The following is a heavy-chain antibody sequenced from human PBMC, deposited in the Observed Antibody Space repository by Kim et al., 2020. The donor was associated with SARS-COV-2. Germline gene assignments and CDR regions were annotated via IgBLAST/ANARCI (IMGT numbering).Heavy chain of an antibody. V-gene: IGHV7-4-1*02. Sequence: ASVKVTCKASGYTFTTYAAMNWVRQAPGQGLEWMGWINNNTGNPTYAQGFTGRFVFSLHTSVSTAYLQISSLKAEDTAVYYCARSRQSDSWGQGTLVTVSS. CDR3: ARSRQSDS. CDR2: INNNTGNP. J-gene: IGHJ4*02. CDR1: GYTFTTYA. D-gene: IGHD4-4*01.